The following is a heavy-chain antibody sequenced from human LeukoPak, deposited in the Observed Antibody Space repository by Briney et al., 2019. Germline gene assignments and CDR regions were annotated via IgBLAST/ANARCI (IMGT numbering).Heavy chain of an antibody. CDR1: GESLSKYY. CDR3: ASSVGSTDY. V-gene: IGHV4-34*01. Sequence: PSETLSLTCAVYGESLSKYYWTWIRQSPGKGLEWIGEINHRGSTNHNPSLKSRVTLSVDTSKHQFSLKLTSVTAADAAVYYCASSVGSTDYWGEGTLFTVSS. CDR2: INHRGST. J-gene: IGHJ4*02. D-gene: IGHD1-26*01.